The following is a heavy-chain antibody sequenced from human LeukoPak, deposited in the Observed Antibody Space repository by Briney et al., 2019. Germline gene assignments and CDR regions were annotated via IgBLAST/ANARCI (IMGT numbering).Heavy chain of an antibody. CDR2: ISDSGGST. V-gene: IGHV3-23*01. Sequence: GGSLRLSCAASGFTFSNYAMSWVRQAPGKGLEWVSAISDSGGSTYYADSVKGRFTISRDNSKNTLYLQMNSLRAEDTAVYYFAIGSGSYYGAQFDQWGQGTLVTVSS. D-gene: IGHD1-26*01. CDR1: GFTFSNYA. J-gene: IGHJ4*02. CDR3: AIGSGSYYGAQFDQ.